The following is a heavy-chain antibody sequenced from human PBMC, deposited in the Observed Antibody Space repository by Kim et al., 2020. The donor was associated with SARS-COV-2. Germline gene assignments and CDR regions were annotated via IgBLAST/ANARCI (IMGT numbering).Heavy chain of an antibody. CDR1: GGSFSGYY. V-gene: IGHV4-34*01. Sequence: SETLSLTCAVYGGSFSGYYWSWIRQPPGKGLEWIGEINHSGSTNYNPSLKSRVTISVDTSKNQFSLKLSSVTAADTAVYYCAVGIDSSGYKQKRLRFDYWGQGTLVTVSS. CDR3: AVGIDSSGYKQKRLRFDY. D-gene: IGHD3-22*01. J-gene: IGHJ4*02. CDR2: INHSGST.